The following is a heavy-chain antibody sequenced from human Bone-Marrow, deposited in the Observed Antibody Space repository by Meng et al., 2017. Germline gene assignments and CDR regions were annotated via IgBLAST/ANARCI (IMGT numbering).Heavy chain of an antibody. D-gene: IGHD2-21*02. V-gene: IGHV3-20*04. CDR1: GFTFDDYG. J-gene: IGHJ4*02. CDR2: INWNGGST. Sequence: GESLKISCAASGFTFDDYGMSWVRQAPGKGLEWVSGINWNGGSTGYADSVKGRFTISRDNAKNPLYLQMNSLRAEDTALYYCARSGGDDTYYYFDYWGQGTLVTVSS. CDR3: ARSGGDDTYYYFDY.